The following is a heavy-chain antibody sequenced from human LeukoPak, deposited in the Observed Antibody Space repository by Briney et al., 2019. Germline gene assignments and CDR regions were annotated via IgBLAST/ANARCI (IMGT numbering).Heavy chain of an antibody. J-gene: IGHJ4*02. Sequence: SQTLSLTCVVSGDSVSSKNGAWSWIRQSPSRGLGWLGRTYYRSKWYNDYAESMEGRMTISQDTSKNQYSLHLNSVTPDDTAVYYCARDFGTTGWHTFDYWGQGTLVTVSS. CDR2: TYYRSKWYN. V-gene: IGHV6-1*01. D-gene: IGHD6-19*01. CDR1: GDSVSSKNGA. CDR3: ARDFGTTGWHTFDY.